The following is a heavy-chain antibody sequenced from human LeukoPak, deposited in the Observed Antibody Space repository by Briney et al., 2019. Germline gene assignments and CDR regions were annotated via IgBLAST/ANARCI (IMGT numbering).Heavy chain of an antibody. J-gene: IGHJ6*03. CDR1: GGSISSGSYY. CDR3: ARSSYESYYMDV. D-gene: IGHD3-3*01. CDR2: IYFSGST. V-gene: IGHV4-39*01. Sequence: PSETLSLTCTVSGGSISSGSYYWGWIRQPPGKGLEWIGTIYFSGSTYYNPSLKSRVTISVDTSKNQFSLKLSSVTAADTAVYYCARSSYESYYMDVWGKGTTVTVSS.